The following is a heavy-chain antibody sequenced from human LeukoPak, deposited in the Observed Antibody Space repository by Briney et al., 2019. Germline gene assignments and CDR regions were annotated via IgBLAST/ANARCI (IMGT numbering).Heavy chain of an antibody. CDR2: IYTSGST. CDR1: GGSISGYY. Sequence: SETLSLTCTVSGGSISGYYWSWIRQPAGKGLEWIGRIYTSGSTNYNPSLKNRVTISVDTSKNQFSLKLSSVTAADTAVYYCARVGGIFGVVPHAFDIWGQGTMVTVSS. V-gene: IGHV4-4*07. CDR3: ARVGGIFGVVPHAFDI. J-gene: IGHJ3*02. D-gene: IGHD3-3*01.